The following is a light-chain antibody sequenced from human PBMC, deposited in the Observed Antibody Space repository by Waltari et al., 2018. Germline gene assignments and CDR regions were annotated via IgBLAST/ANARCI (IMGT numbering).Light chain of an antibody. CDR1: NIESKS. J-gene: IGLJ1*01. CDR2: YDN. CDR3: QVWDANTDPGV. V-gene: IGLV3-21*01. Sequence: SYVLTQLPSVSVAPGATASITCGGNNIESKSLHWYRQRPGQAPVVVISYDNDRAAGIPERFSGSNSGNTATLTISRVEAGDEADYYCQVWDANTDPGVFGTGTEVTVL.